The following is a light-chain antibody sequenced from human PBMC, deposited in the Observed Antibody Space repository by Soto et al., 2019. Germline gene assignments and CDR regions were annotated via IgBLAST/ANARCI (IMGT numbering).Light chain of an antibody. J-gene: IGKJ1*01. CDR1: QTISSW. CDR2: QAS. V-gene: IGKV1-5*03. CDR3: QQYNSYSLT. Sequence: DIQMTQTPSALSASVGDRVTITCRASQTISSWLAWYQQKPGEAPRLLIYQASSLETEVPSRFSGSGSGTEFTLTISSLQPGDFATYYCQQYNSYSLTFAQGTKVDI.